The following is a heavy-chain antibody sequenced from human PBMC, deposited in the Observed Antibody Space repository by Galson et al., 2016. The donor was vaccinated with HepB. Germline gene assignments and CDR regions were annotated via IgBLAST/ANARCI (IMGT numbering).Heavy chain of an antibody. CDR3: AKDLVENEVVPAAYGMDV. Sequence: SLRLSCAASGFTFSSYAMSWVCQAPGKGLEWVSGISGSGARTYYADSVKGRFTISRDNSKNTLYLQMNSLRAEDTAVYYCAKDLVENEVVPAAYGMDVWGQGTTVTVSS. J-gene: IGHJ6*02. D-gene: IGHD2-2*01. V-gene: IGHV3-23*01. CDR1: GFTFSSYA. CDR2: ISGSGART.